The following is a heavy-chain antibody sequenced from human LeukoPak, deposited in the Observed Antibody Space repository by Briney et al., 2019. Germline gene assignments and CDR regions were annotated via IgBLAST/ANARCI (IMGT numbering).Heavy chain of an antibody. CDR3: AKVGVVVAATLYFDY. Sequence: PGGSLRLSCAASGFTFSSYAMSWVRQAPGKGLEWVSAISGSGGSTYYADSAKGRFTISRDNSKNTLYLQMNSLRAEDTAVYYCAKVGVVVAATLYFDYWGQGTLVTVSS. V-gene: IGHV3-23*01. D-gene: IGHD2-15*01. J-gene: IGHJ4*02. CDR1: GFTFSSYA. CDR2: ISGSGGST.